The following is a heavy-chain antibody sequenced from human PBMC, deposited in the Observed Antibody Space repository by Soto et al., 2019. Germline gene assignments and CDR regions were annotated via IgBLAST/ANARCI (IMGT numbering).Heavy chain of an antibody. CDR3: VMVDNYVTPTPQDV. J-gene: IGHJ6*04. V-gene: IGHV1-18*01. D-gene: IGHD3-16*01. Sequence: QVQLVQSGDEVKKPGASVKVSCKASGYIFVNYGIAWVLQAPGQGLEWMGWISPYTGNTHSATKVQGRLTMTTDTSTSTAYMDLRSLTSDDTAVYYCVMVDNYVTPTPQDVWGEGTTVTVSS. CDR2: ISPYTGNT. CDR1: GYIFVNYG.